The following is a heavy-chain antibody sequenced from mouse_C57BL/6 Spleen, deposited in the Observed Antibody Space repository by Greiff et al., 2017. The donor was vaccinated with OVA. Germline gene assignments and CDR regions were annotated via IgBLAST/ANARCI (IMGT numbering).Heavy chain of an antibody. V-gene: IGHV1-69*01. D-gene: IGHD2-1*01. J-gene: IGHJ2*01. CDR1: GYTFTSYW. CDR2: IDPSDSYT. Sequence: VQLQQPGAELVMPGASVKLSCKASGYTFTSYWMHWVKQSPGQGLEWIGEIDPSDSYTNYNQKFKGKSTLTVDKSSSTAYMQLSSLTSEDSAVYYCATYGNYFDYWGQGTTLTVSS. CDR3: ATYGNYFDY.